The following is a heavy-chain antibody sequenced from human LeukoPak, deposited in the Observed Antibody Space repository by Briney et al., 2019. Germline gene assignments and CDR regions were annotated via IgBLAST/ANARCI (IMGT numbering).Heavy chain of an antibody. V-gene: IGHV4-39*01. CDR3: ASMTGIAAAGY. D-gene: IGHD6-13*01. CDR2: IYYSGST. Sequence: SETLSLTGTVSGGSISSSSYYWGWIRQPPGKGLEWIGSIYYSGSTYYNPSLKSRVTISVDTSKNQFSLKLSSVTAADTAVYYCASMTGIAAAGYWGQGTLVTVSS. CDR1: GGSISSSSYY. J-gene: IGHJ4*02.